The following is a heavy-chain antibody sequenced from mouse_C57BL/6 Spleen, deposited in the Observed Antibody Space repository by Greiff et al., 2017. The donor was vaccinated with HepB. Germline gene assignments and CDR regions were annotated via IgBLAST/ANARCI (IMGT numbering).Heavy chain of an antibody. CDR2: IDPENGDT. CDR1: GFNIKDDY. D-gene: IGHD1-1*01. Sequence: DVKLQESGAELVRPGASVKLSCTASGFNIKDDYMHWVKQRPEQGLEWIGWIDPENGDTEYASKFQGKATITADTSSNTAYLQLSSLTSEDTAVYYCTKGITTVKDYWGQGTTLTVSS. CDR3: TKGITTVKDY. J-gene: IGHJ2*01. V-gene: IGHV14-4*01.